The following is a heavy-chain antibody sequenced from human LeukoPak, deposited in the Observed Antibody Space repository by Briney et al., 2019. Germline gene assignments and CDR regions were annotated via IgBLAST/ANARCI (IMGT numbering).Heavy chain of an antibody. CDR3: ARDAVTKPFHY. D-gene: IGHD4-17*01. CDR1: GFTFSSYA. CDR2: ISYDGSNK. J-gene: IGHJ4*02. Sequence: PGGSLRLSCAASGFTFSSYAMRWVRQAPGKGLEWVAVISYDGSNKYYADPVKGRFTISRDNSKNTLYLQMNSLRAEDTAVYYCARDAVTKPFHYWGQGTLVTVSS. V-gene: IGHV3-30*04.